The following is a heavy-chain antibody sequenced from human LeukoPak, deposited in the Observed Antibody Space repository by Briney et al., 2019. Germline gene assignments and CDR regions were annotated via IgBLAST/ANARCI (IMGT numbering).Heavy chain of an antibody. V-gene: IGHV4-38-2*02. J-gene: IGHJ4*02. CDR3: ARVSRGAAVDY. D-gene: IGHD6-13*01. CDR1: GYSISSGYY. Sequence: SETLSLTCTVSGYSISSGYYWGWIRQPPGKGLEWIGSIYHSGSTYYNPSLKSRVTISVDTSKNQFSLKLSSVTAADTAVYYCARVSRGAAVDYWGQGTLVTVSS. CDR2: IYHSGST.